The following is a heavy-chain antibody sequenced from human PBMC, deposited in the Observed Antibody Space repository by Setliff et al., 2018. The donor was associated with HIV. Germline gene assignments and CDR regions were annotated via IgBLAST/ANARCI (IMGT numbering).Heavy chain of an antibody. CDR1: GGSIRSDSYY. CDR2: IYSSGNT. CDR3: AREEKLSAVAGTMYYYYAMDV. D-gene: IGHD6-19*01. J-gene: IGHJ6*02. Sequence: SETLSLTCTVSGGSIRSDSYYWTWIRQPAGEGLEWIGRIYSSGNTNYNPSLESRVTISVDTSKNQFSLKLSSVTAADTAVCYCAREEKLSAVAGTMYYYYAMDVWGQGTTVTSP. V-gene: IGHV4-61*02.